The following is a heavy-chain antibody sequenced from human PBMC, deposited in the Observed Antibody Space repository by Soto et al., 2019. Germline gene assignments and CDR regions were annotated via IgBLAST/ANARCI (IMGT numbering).Heavy chain of an antibody. D-gene: IGHD2-15*01. CDR1: GFSFSTYG. CDR2: IWHNGNNK. Sequence: QVQLVESGGRVVQPGTSLRLSCSVSGFSFSTYGMHWVRQAPGKGLEWVAVIWHNGNNKYYADSVKGRFTISRDNSKNTLYLQMESLRAEDTAVYYCARDTSAGVDYWGQGTLFTVSS. J-gene: IGHJ4*02. V-gene: IGHV3-33*01. CDR3: ARDTSAGVDY.